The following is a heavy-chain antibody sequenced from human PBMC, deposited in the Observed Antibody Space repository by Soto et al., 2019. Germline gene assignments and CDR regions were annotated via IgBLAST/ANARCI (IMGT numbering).Heavy chain of an antibody. V-gene: IGHV3-23*01. D-gene: IGHD4-17*01. Sequence: GGSLRLSCVASGFDFSSYSMNWVRQAPGKGLEWVSAIRGSGARTYYVDSVKGRFTISRDNSKNTLYLQMDSLRAEDTAVYYCAKRNDYVDYAHYWGQGTLVTPPQ. CDR2: IRGSGART. J-gene: IGHJ4*02. CDR1: GFDFSSYS. CDR3: AKRNDYVDYAHY.